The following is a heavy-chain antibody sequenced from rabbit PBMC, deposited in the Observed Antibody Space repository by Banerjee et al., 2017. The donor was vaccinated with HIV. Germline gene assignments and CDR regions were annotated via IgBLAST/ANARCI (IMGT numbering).Heavy chain of an antibody. CDR2: IYPTYGAT. Sequence: QSLEESGGDLGKPGASLTLTCTASGIDFSSSFWISWVRQTPGKGLEWIGCIYPTYGATDYASWVNGRFTISLDNAQNTVFLQMTSLTAADTATYFCTRGSAYAGAGYALWGQGTLVTVS. D-gene: IGHD4-2*01. CDR3: TRGSAYAGAGYAL. CDR1: GIDFSSSFW. J-gene: IGHJ4*01. V-gene: IGHV1S40*01.